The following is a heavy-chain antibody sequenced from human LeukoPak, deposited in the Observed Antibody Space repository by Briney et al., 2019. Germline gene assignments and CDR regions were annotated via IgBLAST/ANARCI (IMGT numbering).Heavy chain of an antibody. J-gene: IGHJ4*02. CDR1: GYTFTSYD. CDR3: ARDAADYDSSGVDY. V-gene: IGHV1-69*13. CDR2: IIPIFGTA. D-gene: IGHD3-22*01. Sequence: GASVKVSCKASGYTFTSYDINWVRQATGQGLEWMGGIIPIFGTANYAQKFQGRVTITADESTSTAYMELSSLRSEDTAVYYCARDAADYDSSGVDYWGQGTLVTVSS.